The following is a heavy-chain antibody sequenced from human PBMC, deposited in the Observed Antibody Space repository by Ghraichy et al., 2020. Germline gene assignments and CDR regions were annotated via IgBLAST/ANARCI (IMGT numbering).Heavy chain of an antibody. CDR3: ARTQGTITMTGTSFDS. V-gene: IGHV3-48*02. CDR2: ITSSGTTM. J-gene: IGHJ4*02. Sequence: GESLNISCAASGFTFNDYNMNWVHQAPGKGLEWVSYITSSGTTMFYADSMKGRFTISRDNAKNSLYLQMNSLRDEDTAVYYCARTQGTITMTGTSFDSWGQGTLVTVSS. D-gene: IGHD3-22*01. CDR1: GFTFNDYN.